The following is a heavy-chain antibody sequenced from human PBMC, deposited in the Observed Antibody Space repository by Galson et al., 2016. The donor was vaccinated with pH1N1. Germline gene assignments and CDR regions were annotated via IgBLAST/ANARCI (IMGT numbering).Heavy chain of an antibody. CDR3: AREDYYDVDLSDWYFDL. D-gene: IGHD3-22*01. V-gene: IGHV1-69*13. CDR2: IIPILGTT. CDR1: GGTFNSNG. Sequence: SVKVSCKASGGTFNSNGLSWVRQAPGQGLEWMGRIIPILGTTNYAQKFQGKITITADESTSTVYMELRSLRSEDTALYYCAREDYYDVDLSDWYFDLWGRGTLVTVSS. J-gene: IGHJ2*01.